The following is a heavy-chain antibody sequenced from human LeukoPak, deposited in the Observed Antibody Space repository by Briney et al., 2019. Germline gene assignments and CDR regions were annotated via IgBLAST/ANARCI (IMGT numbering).Heavy chain of an antibody. CDR1: GFTFSNHN. Sequence: GGSLRLSCAASGFTFSNHNMNWVRQPPGKGLEWISYISSDTSVIYYADSVKGRFTISRDNAKNSLFLQMNSLSAEDTAVYYCARDYFWASDYWGQGTLVTVSS. V-gene: IGHV3-48*01. CDR3: ARDYFWASDY. D-gene: IGHD2/OR15-2a*01. CDR2: ISSDTSVI. J-gene: IGHJ4*02.